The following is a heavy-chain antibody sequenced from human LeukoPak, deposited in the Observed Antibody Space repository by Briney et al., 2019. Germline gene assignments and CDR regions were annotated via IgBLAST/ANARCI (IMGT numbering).Heavy chain of an antibody. Sequence: SETLSLTCTVSGGSIGSYYWSWIRQPPGKGLEWIGYIYYSGSTNYNPSLKSRVTISVDTSKNQFSLKLSSVTAADTAVYYCARVDDISIDYWGQGTLVTVSS. CDR3: ARVDDISIDY. V-gene: IGHV4-59*01. D-gene: IGHD3-9*01. J-gene: IGHJ4*02. CDR2: IYYSGST. CDR1: GGSIGSYY.